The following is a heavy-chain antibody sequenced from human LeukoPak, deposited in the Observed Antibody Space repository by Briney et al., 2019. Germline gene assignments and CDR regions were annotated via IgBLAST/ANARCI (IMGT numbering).Heavy chain of an antibody. CDR1: GFTFSIYS. Sequence: GEFLRLSCVASGFTFSIYSMNWVRQAPGKGLEWVSSIGGSSSSLYYAESVRGRFTISRDNARNSLYLQMNSLRVEDTAVYYCAKEAGQDYGALDAFDVWGQGTMVTVSS. J-gene: IGHJ3*01. CDR2: IGGSSSSL. CDR3: AKEAGQDYGALDAFDV. V-gene: IGHV3-21*01. D-gene: IGHD4-17*01.